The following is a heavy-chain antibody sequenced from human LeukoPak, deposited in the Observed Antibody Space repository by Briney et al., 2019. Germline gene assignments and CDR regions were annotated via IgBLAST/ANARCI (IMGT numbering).Heavy chain of an antibody. CDR3: AIANYDILTGYYYLDY. CDR1: GYTFTGYY. V-gene: IGHV1-2*02. Sequence: GASVKVSCKASGYTFTGYYMHWVRQAPGQGLEWMGWINPNSGGTNYAQKFQGRVTMTSDTSISTAYMELSRLRSDDTAVYYCAIANYDILTGYYYLDYWGQGTLVTVSS. J-gene: IGHJ4*02. CDR2: INPNSGGT. D-gene: IGHD3-9*01.